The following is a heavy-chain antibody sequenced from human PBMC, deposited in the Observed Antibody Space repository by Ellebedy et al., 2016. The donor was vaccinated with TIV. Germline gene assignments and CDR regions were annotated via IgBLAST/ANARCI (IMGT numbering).Heavy chain of an antibody. CDR1: GGSISSGGSISNYY. D-gene: IGHD3-22*01. Sequence: SETLSLTXTVSGGSISSGGSISNYYWSWIRQPPGKGLEWIGYIYYSGRTNSNPSLKSRVSISVDSSKNQFSLRLSSVTAADTAVYYCAREATDYYDSSGYYGHWYFDLWGRGTLVTVSS. CDR3: AREATDYYDSSGYYGHWYFDL. V-gene: IGHV4-61*08. CDR2: IYYSGRT. J-gene: IGHJ2*01.